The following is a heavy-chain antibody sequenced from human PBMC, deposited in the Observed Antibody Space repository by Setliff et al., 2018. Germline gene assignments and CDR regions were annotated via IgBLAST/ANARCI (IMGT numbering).Heavy chain of an antibody. CDR2: MNPNSGKT. CDR3: ARERYFDY. V-gene: IGHV1-8*02. Sequence: ASVKVSCKASGYPFISYDIDWVRQAPGQGLEWMGWMNPNSGKTGYAQKFQGRVIMTRNTSISTAYLELNTLRSDDTAVYYCARERYFDYWGQGTLVTVSS. J-gene: IGHJ4*02. CDR1: GYPFISYD.